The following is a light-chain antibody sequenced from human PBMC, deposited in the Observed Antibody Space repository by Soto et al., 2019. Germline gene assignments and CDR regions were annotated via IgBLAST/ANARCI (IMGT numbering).Light chain of an antibody. CDR2: GAS. Sequence: EIVLTQSPGTLSLSPGERATLSCRASQIISSRYLAWYQQKPGQAPRLVIYGASGRATGLQDRFSGSGSGTDFTLTISGLEPEDFAVYYCQQYGSSPLTSGGGTKVEIK. V-gene: IGKV3-20*01. J-gene: IGKJ4*01. CDR1: QIISSRY. CDR3: QQYGSSPLT.